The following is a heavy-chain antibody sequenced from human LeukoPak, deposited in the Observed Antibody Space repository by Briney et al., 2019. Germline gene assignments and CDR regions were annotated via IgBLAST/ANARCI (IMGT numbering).Heavy chain of an antibody. Sequence: ASVKVSCKASGYTFTSYGISWVRQAPGQGLEWMGWTSAYNGNTNYAQKLQGRVTMTTDTSTSTAYMELRSLRSDDTAVYYCARDDYYDSPHWYFDLWGRGTLVTVSS. V-gene: IGHV1-18*01. CDR3: ARDDYYDSPHWYFDL. D-gene: IGHD3-22*01. CDR1: GYTFTSYG. CDR2: TSAYNGNT. J-gene: IGHJ2*01.